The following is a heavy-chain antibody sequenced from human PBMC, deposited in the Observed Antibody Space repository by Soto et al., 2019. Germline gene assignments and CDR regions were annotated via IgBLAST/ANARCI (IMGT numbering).Heavy chain of an antibody. Sequence: GGSLRLSCAASGFTFSIYEMHLVRQSPGKGLQWVSSISITDSTITYTGSVKGRFTISRDNAKNSLYLQMNSLRPEDTGVYYCERGRYHSPSGRQDRGLDVWVPGTTVTVS. CDR1: GFTFSIYE. V-gene: IGHV3-48*03. D-gene: IGHD3-10*01. CDR2: ISITDSTI. J-gene: IGHJ6*02. CDR3: ERGRYHSPSGRQDRGLDV.